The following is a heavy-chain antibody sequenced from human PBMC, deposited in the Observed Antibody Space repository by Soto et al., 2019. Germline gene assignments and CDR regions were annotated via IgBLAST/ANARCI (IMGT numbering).Heavy chain of an antibody. J-gene: IGHJ4*02. Sequence: NVSCKASGGTFSSYAISWVRQAPGQGLEWMGGIIPIFGTANYAQKFQGRVTITADDSTSTAYMELSSLMSEDTAVYYCARPPGYISDWYYFDLWGQGTQVTVSS. CDR3: ARPPGYISDWYYFDL. CDR1: GGTFSSYA. D-gene: IGHD3-9*01. V-gene: IGHV1-69*01. CDR2: IIPIFGTA.